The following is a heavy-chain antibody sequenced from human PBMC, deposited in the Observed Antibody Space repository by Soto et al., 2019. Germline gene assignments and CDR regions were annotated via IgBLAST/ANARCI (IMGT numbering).Heavy chain of an antibody. CDR3: ARVKKMTPVASAFDI. CDR2: ISSSGSTI. Sequence: GGSLTLSCAASRFTVSSYEMNWVRQAPGKGLEWVSYISSSGSTIYYADSVNGRFTISRDNAKNSLYLQMNSLRAEDTAVYYCARVKKMTPVASAFDIWGQGTMVTVSS. V-gene: IGHV3-48*03. J-gene: IGHJ3*02. CDR1: RFTVSSYE. D-gene: IGHD4-17*01.